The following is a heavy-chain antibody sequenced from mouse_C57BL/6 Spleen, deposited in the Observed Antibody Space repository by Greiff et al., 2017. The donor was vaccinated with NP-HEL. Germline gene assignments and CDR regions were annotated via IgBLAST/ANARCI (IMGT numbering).Heavy chain of an antibody. Sequence: QVQLQQSGAELVRPGASVKLSCKASGYTFTDYYINWVKQRPGQGLEWIARIYPGSGNTYYNEKFKGKATLTAEKSSSTAYMPLSSLTSEDSAVYFCARAEYSNYPYYFDYWGQGTTLTVSS. CDR3: ARAEYSNYPYYFDY. CDR2: IYPGSGNT. V-gene: IGHV1-76*01. J-gene: IGHJ2*01. D-gene: IGHD2-5*01. CDR1: GYTFTDYY.